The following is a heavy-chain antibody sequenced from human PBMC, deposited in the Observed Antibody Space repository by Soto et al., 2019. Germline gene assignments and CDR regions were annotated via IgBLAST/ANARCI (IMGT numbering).Heavy chain of an antibody. D-gene: IGHD6-13*01. CDR3: ARMTSAGTLKWFDP. J-gene: IGHJ5*02. Sequence: ASVKVSCKASGYTFINFDISWVRQAAGQGLEWLGWMNPGSGKTGYASKFQGRVAMTRDASTGTSHLELSSLTSDDTAVYYCARMTSAGTLKWFDPWGQGTLVTFSS. V-gene: IGHV1-8*02. CDR1: GYTFINFD. CDR2: MNPGSGKT.